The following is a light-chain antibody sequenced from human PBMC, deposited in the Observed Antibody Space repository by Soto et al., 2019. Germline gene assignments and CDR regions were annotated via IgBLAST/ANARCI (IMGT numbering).Light chain of an antibody. V-gene: IGKV1-5*01. CDR3: QQYNGYSWT. Sequence: IHMTQSPSTLSASVGDRITITCRASHSISSWLAWYQQKPGTAPKLLIYDASTLESGVPSRFSGSGSGTEFSLTITSLQPDDSAMYYCQQYNGYSWTFGRGTKVDI. CDR1: HSISSW. CDR2: DAS. J-gene: IGKJ1*01.